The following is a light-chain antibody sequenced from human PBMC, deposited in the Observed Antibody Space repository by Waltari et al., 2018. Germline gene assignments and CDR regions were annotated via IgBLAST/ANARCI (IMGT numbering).Light chain of an antibody. J-gene: IGKJ1*01. CDR1: QSVSSY. CDR2: DAS. V-gene: IGKV3-11*01. CDR3: QQRSNWRT. Sequence: EIVLTQSPATLSLSPGERAALSCRASQSVSSYLAWYQQKPGQAPRLLIYDASNRATGIPARFSGSGSGTDFPLTISSLEPEDSAVYYCQQRSNWRTFGQGTKVEVK.